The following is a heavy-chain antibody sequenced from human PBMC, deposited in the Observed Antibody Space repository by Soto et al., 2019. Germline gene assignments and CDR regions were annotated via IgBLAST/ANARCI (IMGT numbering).Heavy chain of an antibody. CDR2: IYHSGST. CDR1: GGSISSSNW. J-gene: IGHJ4*02. D-gene: IGHD3-10*01. Sequence: SETLSLTCAVSGGSISSSNWWSWVRQPPGKGLEWIGEIYHSGSTNYNPSLKSRVTISVDKSKNQFSLKLSSVTAADTAVYFCARCDGSATYCFFFAYWGQGTPVTVSS. V-gene: IGHV4-4*02. CDR3: ARCDGSATYCFFFAY.